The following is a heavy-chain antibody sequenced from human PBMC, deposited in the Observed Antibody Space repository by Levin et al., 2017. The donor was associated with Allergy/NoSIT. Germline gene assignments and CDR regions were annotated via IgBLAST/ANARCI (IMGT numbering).Heavy chain of an antibody. Sequence: GGSLRLSCAASGFTFSSYWIHWVRQAPGKGLVWVSRTNSDGSSTNYADSVKGRFTISRDNAKNTLYLQMNSLRAEDTAVYYCARAYGGTRNALDIWGQGTMVTVSS. V-gene: IGHV3-74*01. D-gene: IGHD1-14*01. J-gene: IGHJ3*02. CDR3: ARAYGGTRNALDI. CDR2: TNSDGSST. CDR1: GFTFSSYW.